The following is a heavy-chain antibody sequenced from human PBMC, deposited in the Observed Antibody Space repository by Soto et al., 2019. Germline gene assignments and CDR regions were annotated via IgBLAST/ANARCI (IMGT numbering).Heavy chain of an antibody. D-gene: IGHD1-1*01. Sequence: SETLSLTCTVSGASISGFYWSWIRKSAGKGLEWLGRIYATGTTDYNPSLKSRVMMSVDTSKKQFSLKLRSVTAADTAVYYCVRDGTKTLRDWFDPWGQGISVTVSS. J-gene: IGHJ5*02. CDR2: IYATGTT. CDR3: VRDGTKTLRDWFDP. CDR1: GASISGFY. V-gene: IGHV4-4*07.